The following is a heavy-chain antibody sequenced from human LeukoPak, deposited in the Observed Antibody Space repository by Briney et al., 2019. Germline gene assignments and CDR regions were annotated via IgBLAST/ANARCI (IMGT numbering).Heavy chain of an antibody. D-gene: IGHD3-22*01. J-gene: IGHJ4*02. Sequence: SETLSLTCTVSGGSISSSSYCWGWIRQPPGKGLEWSGSIYYSGSTYYNPSLKRRVTISVDTSKNQFSLKLSSVTAADTAVYYCASTDTYYYDSSGYTFDYWGQGTLVTVSS. CDR1: GGSISSSSYC. CDR3: ASTDTYYYDSSGYTFDY. V-gene: IGHV4-39*01. CDR2: IYYSGST.